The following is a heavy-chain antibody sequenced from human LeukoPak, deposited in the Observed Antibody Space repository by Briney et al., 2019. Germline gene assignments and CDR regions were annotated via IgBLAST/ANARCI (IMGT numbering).Heavy chain of an antibody. Sequence: PAETLSLTCTVSGDSTNIYYYNWIRQPAGKGLEWIGRIYFSGTTSYNPSLKSRVTMSVDTSKSQFSLNLRSVTAADTALYFCALLGSSALDYWGQGILVTVSS. CDR1: GDSTNIYY. CDR3: ALLGSSALDY. CDR2: IYFSGTT. J-gene: IGHJ4*02. V-gene: IGHV4-4*07. D-gene: IGHD3-10*01.